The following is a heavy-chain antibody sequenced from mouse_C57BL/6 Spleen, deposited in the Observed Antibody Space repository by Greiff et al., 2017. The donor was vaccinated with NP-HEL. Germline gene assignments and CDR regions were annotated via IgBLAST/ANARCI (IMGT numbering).Heavy chain of an antibody. CDR3: VRRAHYYGSSYDYAMDY. J-gene: IGHJ4*01. D-gene: IGHD1-1*01. CDR2: IRSKSNNYAT. Sequence: EVKVVESGGGLVQPKGSLKLSCAASGFSFNTYAMNWVRQAPGKGLEWVARIRSKSNNYATYYADSVKDRFTISRDDSESMLYLQMNNLKTEDTAMYYCVRRAHYYGSSYDYAMDYWGQGTSVTVSS. CDR1: GFSFNTYA. V-gene: IGHV10-1*01.